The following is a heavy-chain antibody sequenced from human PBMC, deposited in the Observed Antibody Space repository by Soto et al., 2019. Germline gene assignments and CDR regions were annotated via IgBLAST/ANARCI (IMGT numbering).Heavy chain of an antibody. CDR2: IVVGGGNT. Sequence: ASVKVSCKASGFTFTSSAVQWVRQARGQRLEWIGWIVVGGGNTNYAQKFQERVTITRDMSTSTAYMELSSLRSEDTAVYYCAADGGYGEAFDYWGQGTLVTVSS. D-gene: IGHD4-17*01. V-gene: IGHV1-58*01. J-gene: IGHJ4*02. CDR1: GFTFTSSA. CDR3: AADGGYGEAFDY.